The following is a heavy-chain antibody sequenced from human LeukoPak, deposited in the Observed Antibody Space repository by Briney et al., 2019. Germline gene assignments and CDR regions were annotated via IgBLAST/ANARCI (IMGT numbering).Heavy chain of an antibody. Sequence: SQTLSLTCAVSGGSISSGGYSWSWIRQPPGKGLEWIGYIHYSEYSGKIGTDYNPSLMSRVTISVDTSKNQFSLKLSSVTAADTAVYYCAREVVSGGNCFFDYWGQGTLVTVSS. J-gene: IGHJ4*02. D-gene: IGHD2-15*01. CDR2: IHYSEYSGKIGT. CDR1: GGSISSGGYS. V-gene: IGHV4-30-4*07. CDR3: AREVVSGGNCFFDY.